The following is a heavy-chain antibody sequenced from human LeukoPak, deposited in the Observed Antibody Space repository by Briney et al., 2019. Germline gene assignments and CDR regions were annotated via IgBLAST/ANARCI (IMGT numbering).Heavy chain of an antibody. V-gene: IGHV1-24*01. J-gene: IGHJ6*02. CDR2: FDPEDGET. Sequence: ASVKVSCKVSGYTLTELSMHWVRQAPGKGLEWMGGFDPEDGETIYAQKFQGRVTMTEDTSTDTAYMELSSLRSEDTTVYYCATGPDGVQYYYGMDVWGQGTTVTVSS. CDR3: ATGPDGVQYYYGMDV. CDR1: GYTLTELS. D-gene: IGHD4-17*01.